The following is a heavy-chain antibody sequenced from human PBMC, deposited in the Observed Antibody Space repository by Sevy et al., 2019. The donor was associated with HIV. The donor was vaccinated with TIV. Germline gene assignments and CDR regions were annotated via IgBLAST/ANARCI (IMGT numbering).Heavy chain of an antibody. Sequence: GGCLRLSCAASGFTFSSYSMNWVRQAPGKGLEWVSSISSSSSYIYYADSVKGRFTISRDNAKNSLYLQMNSLRAEDTAVYYCARFQQLVNYYYYYMDVWGKGTTVTVSS. CDR1: GFTFSSYS. D-gene: IGHD6-6*01. CDR3: ARFQQLVNYYYYYMDV. CDR2: ISSSSSYI. V-gene: IGHV3-21*01. J-gene: IGHJ6*03.